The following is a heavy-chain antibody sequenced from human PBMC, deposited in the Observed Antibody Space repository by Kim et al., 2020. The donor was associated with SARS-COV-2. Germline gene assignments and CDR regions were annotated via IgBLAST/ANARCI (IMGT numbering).Heavy chain of an antibody. J-gene: IGHJ6*02. D-gene: IGHD3-16*02. CDR1: GGSISSGGYY. Sequence: SETLSLTCTVSGGSISSGGYYWSWIRQHPGKGLEWIGYIYYSGSTYYNPSLKSRVTISVDTSKNQFSLKLSSVTAADTAVYYCARGGPIMITFGGVIPYYGMDVWGQGTTVTVSS. CDR2: IYYSGST. V-gene: IGHV4-31*03. CDR3: ARGGPIMITFGGVIPYYGMDV.